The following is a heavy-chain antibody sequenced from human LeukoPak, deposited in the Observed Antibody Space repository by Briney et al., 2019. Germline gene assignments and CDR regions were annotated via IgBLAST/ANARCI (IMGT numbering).Heavy chain of an antibody. CDR3: ASAVVVVAATWFDY. D-gene: IGHD2-15*01. CDR2: INHSGST. V-gene: IGHV4-34*01. J-gene: IGHJ4*02. Sequence: PSETLSLTCAVYGGSFSGYYWSWIRQPPGKGLEWIGEINHSGSTNYNPSLKSRVTISVDTSKNQFSLKLSSVTAPDTAVYYCASAVVVVAATWFDYWGQGTLVTVSS. CDR1: GGSFSGYY.